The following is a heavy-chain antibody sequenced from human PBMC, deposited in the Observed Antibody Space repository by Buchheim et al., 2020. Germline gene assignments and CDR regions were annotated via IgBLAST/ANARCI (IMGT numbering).Heavy chain of an antibody. CDR3: AKSQSSGSYYGYYGMDV. CDR2: ISGSGGST. J-gene: IGHJ6*02. D-gene: IGHD3-10*01. V-gene: IGHV3-23*01. CDR1: GFTFSSYA. Sequence: EVQLLESGGGLVQPGGSLRLSCAASGFTFSSYAMSWVRQAPGKGLEWVSAISGSGGSTYYADSVKGRLTISRDNSKNTLYLQMNSLRAEDTAVYYCAKSQSSGSYYGYYGMDVWGQGTT.